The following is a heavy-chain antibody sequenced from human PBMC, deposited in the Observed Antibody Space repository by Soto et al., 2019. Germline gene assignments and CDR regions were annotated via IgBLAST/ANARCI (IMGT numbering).Heavy chain of an antibody. CDR2: IYYSGTT. CDR1: GVSINSYY. D-gene: IGHD3-16*01. J-gene: IGHJ3*01. CDR3: ARAGGRYAITAYDV. Sequence: QVQLQESGPGLVKPSETLSLICAGSGVSINSYYWSWIRQPPGKALEWIGYIYYSGTTNYNPSLRSRVTISVATSKIHFSLRLSSVTAADTAVYYCARAGGRYAITAYDVWGPGPLVTVSS. V-gene: IGHV4-59*01.